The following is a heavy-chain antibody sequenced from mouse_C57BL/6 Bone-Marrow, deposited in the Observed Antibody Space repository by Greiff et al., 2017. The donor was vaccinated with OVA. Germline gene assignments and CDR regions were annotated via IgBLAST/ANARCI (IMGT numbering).Heavy chain of an antibody. CDR1: GYTFTSYG. V-gene: IGHV1-81*01. Sequence: VHLVESGAELARPGASVKLSCKASGYTFTSYGISWVKQRTGQGLEWIGEIYPRSGNTYYNEKFKGKATLTADKSSSTAYMELRSLTSEDSAVYFCARSHGTTDYWGQGTTLTVSS. D-gene: IGHD2-14*01. CDR2: IYPRSGNT. CDR3: ARSHGTTDY. J-gene: IGHJ2*01.